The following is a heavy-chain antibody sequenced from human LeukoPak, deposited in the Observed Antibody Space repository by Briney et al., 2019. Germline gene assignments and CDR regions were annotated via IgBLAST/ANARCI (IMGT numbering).Heavy chain of an antibody. J-gene: IGHJ4*02. CDR2: IYSGGST. D-gene: IGHD6-19*01. CDR3: ARAKYSSGWYPLDY. Sequence: PGGSLRLSCAASGFTVSSNYMSWVRQAPGKGLEWVSVIYSGGSTYYADSVKGRFTISRDNSKNTLYLQMNSLRAEDTAVYYCARAKYSSGWYPLDYWGQGTLVIVSS. CDR1: GFTVSSNY. V-gene: IGHV3-66*01.